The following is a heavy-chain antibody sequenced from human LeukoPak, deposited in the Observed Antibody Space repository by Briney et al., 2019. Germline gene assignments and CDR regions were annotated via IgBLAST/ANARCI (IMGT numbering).Heavy chain of an antibody. V-gene: IGHV4/OR15-8*01. CDR2: VYHSGGA. CDR3: ARVDAHYDFWSGYYWVFDY. Sequence: SETLSLTRAVSDASIASHSWWSWVRQPPGKGLEGIGEVYHSGGANYKPSLKSRVTISVDTSKNQFSLKLSSVTAADTAVYYCARVDAHYDFWSGYYWVFDYWGQGTLVTVSS. D-gene: IGHD3-3*01. CDR1: DASIASHSW. J-gene: IGHJ4*02.